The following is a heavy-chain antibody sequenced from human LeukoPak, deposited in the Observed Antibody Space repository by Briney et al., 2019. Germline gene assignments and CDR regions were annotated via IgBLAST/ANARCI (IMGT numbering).Heavy chain of an antibody. Sequence: PSQTLSLTCDVSGGSISSGLYSWSWIRQPLGKSLEWLGYIYHTGSTYYNPSLKSRVTISVDTSKNQFSLRLSSVTAADTAVYYCARLQYCSGTSCYRFDPWGQGTLVTASS. J-gene: IGHJ5*02. CDR3: ARLQYCSGTSCYRFDP. CDR2: IYHTGST. D-gene: IGHD2-2*01. CDR1: GGSISSGLYS. V-gene: IGHV4-30-2*01.